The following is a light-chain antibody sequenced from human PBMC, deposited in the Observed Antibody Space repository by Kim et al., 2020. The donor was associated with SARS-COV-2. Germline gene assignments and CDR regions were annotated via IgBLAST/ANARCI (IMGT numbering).Light chain of an antibody. V-gene: IGKV1-27*01. CDR2: AAS. CDR3: QKYNGAPWT. Sequence: ASVGDRVTITCRASQGISKDLAWYQQKPGNAPKLLIFAASALQSGVPTRFSGSGSGTDFTLTISSRQPEDVATYYCQKYNGAPWTFGQGTKVDIK. J-gene: IGKJ1*01. CDR1: QGISKD.